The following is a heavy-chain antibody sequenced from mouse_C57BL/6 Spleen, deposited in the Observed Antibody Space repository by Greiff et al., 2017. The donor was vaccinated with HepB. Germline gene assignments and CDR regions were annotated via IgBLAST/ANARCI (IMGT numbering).Heavy chain of an antibody. V-gene: IGHV1-42*01. J-gene: IGHJ1*03. CDR2: INPSTGGT. Sequence: VQLQQSGPELVKPGASVKISCKASGYSFTGYYMNWVKQSPEKSLEWIGEINPSTGGTTYNQKFKAKATLTVDKSSSTAYMQLKSLTSEDSAVYYCARRPDWYFDVWGTGTTVTVSS. CDR1: GYSFTGYY. CDR3: ARRPDWYFDV.